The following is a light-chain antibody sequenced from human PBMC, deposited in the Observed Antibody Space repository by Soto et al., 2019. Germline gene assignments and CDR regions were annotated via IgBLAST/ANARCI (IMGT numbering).Light chain of an antibody. V-gene: IGKV3-20*01. J-gene: IGKJ1*01. CDR1: QSVSSSY. CDR3: QQYGSSPWT. CDR2: GAS. Sequence: EIVLTQSPGTLSLSPGERATLSCRASQSVSSSYLAWYQQKPGQAPRLLIYGASSKATGIPERFSGSGSGTDFTLTISRMEPEEFAVYYCQQYGSSPWTFGQVTKVEIK.